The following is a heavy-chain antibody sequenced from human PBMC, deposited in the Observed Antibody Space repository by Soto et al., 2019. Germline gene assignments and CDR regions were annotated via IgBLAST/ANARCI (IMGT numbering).Heavy chain of an antibody. V-gene: IGHV4-34*01. Sequence: XXTLSLPCAVYGGSFSGYYWRWILQPPGKGLEWIGEINHSGSTNYNPSLKSRVTISVDTSKNQFSLKLSSVNAADTAVYYCARGSLYYYYYMDVWGKGTTVTVSS. CDR3: ARGSLYYYYYMDV. CDR2: INHSGST. J-gene: IGHJ6*03. CDR1: GGSFSGYY.